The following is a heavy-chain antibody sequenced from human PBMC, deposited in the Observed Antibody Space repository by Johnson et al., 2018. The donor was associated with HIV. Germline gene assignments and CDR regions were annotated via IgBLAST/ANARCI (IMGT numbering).Heavy chain of an antibody. D-gene: IGHD3-16*01. CDR3: STDHPTAPLFIMNAFDI. Sequence: VQLVESGGGLVQPGGSLRLSCAASGFTFSNAWMNWVRQAPGKGLEWVGRIKSKTAGGTIEYAAPVKGRFTISRDDSKDTLYLEMNSLKTEDTAVYYCSTDHPTAPLFIMNAFDIWGQGTMVTVSS. CDR1: GFTFSNAW. CDR2: IKSKTAGGTI. J-gene: IGHJ3*02. V-gene: IGHV3-15*01.